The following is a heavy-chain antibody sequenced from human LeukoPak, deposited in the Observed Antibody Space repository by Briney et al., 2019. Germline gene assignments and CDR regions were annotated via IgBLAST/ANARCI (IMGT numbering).Heavy chain of an antibody. Sequence: PSETLSLTCTVSGGSISSYYWSWIRQPPGKGLEWIGGIYNSGTTYYNPALKSRVTMSVDTSKNQFSLKLSSVTAADTAVYYCARQEGGIVGPYWGQGTLVTVSS. CDR1: GGSISSYY. J-gene: IGHJ4*02. CDR2: IYNSGTT. V-gene: IGHV4-59*01. D-gene: IGHD1-26*01. CDR3: ARQEGGIVGPY.